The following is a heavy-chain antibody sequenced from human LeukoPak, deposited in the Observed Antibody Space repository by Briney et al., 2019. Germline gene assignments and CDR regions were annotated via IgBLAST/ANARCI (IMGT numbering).Heavy chain of an antibody. V-gene: IGHV3-23*01. CDR2: ISDGGGGT. Sequence: GGSLRLSCAASGFTFSSYAMSWVRQAPGKGMEWVSAISDGGGGTYYADSVKGRFTISRDNSKNTLYLQMNSLRAEDTALYYCAKDQGPSSSWSYYFDYWGQGTLVTVSS. CDR3: AKDQGPSSSWSYYFDY. D-gene: IGHD6-13*01. J-gene: IGHJ4*02. CDR1: GFTFSSYA.